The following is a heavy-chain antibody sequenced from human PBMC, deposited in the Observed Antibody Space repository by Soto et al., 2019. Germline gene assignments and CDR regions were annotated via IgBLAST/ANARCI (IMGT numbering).Heavy chain of an antibody. CDR2: IVVGSGNT. D-gene: IGHD3-3*01. V-gene: IGHV1-58*01. CDR3: AADLGVPATSNFWSAYYLGY. J-gene: IGHJ4*02. Sequence: ASVKVSCKASGFTFTTSAVQWVRQARGQRLEWIGWIVVGSGNTHYAQKFQERVTITRDMSTNTAYMELGSLRSEDTAVYYCAADLGVPATSNFWSAYYLGYWGQGTLVTVSS. CDR1: GFTFTTSA.